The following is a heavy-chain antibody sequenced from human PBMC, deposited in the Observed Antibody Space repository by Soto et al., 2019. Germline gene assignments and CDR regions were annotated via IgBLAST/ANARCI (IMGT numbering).Heavy chain of an antibody. CDR3: TGESAAMYYYGMDV. V-gene: IGHV3-49*03. Sequence: GGSLRLSCTASGFTFGDYAMSWFRQAPGKGLEWVGFIRSKAYGGTTEYAASVKGRFTISRDDSKSIAYLQMNSLKTEDTAVYYCTGESAAMYYYGMDVWGQGTTVTVSS. CDR1: GFTFGDYA. J-gene: IGHJ6*02. D-gene: IGHD2-2*01. CDR2: IRSKAYGGTT.